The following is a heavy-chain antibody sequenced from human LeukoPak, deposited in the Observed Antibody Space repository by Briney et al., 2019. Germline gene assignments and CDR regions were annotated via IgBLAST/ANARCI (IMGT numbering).Heavy chain of an antibody. D-gene: IGHD4-23*01. CDR2: INPSGGST. CDR1: GYTFTSYY. Sequence: ASVKVSCKTSGYTFTSYYIHWVQQAPGQGLEWMGIINPSGGSTSYAQKFQGRVTMTRDTSTSTVYMELSSLRSEDTAVYYCARPTTVGNAFHIWGQGTMVTVSS. CDR3: ARPTTVGNAFHI. V-gene: IGHV1-46*01. J-gene: IGHJ3*02.